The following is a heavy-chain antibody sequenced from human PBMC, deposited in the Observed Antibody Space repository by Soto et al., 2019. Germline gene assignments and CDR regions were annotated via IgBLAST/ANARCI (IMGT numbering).Heavy chain of an antibody. CDR1: GGSFSGYY. Sequence: QVQLQQWGAGLLKPSETLSLTCAVYGGSFSGYYWSWIRQPPGKGLEWIGEINHSGSTNYNPSLKSRVTISVDTSKNQFSLKLSSVTAADTAVYYCARGSGVGGVVQGPWGQGTLVTVSS. V-gene: IGHV4-34*01. CDR3: ARGSGVGGVVQGP. CDR2: INHSGST. D-gene: IGHD3-3*01. J-gene: IGHJ5*02.